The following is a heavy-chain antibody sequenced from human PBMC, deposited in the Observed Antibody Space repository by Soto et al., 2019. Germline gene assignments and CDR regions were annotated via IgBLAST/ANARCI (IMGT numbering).Heavy chain of an antibody. V-gene: IGHV4-30-4*01. CDR2: IYYSGST. CDR3: ARVGSPNWFDP. Sequence: QVQLQESGPGLVKPSQTLSLTCTVSGGSISSGDYYWTWIRQPPGKGLEWIGYIYYSGSTSYNPSLKSXATXSXATSKNQFSLKLSSVTAADTAVYYCARVGSPNWFDPWGQGTLVTVSS. CDR1: GGSISSGDYY. J-gene: IGHJ5*02. D-gene: IGHD2-15*01.